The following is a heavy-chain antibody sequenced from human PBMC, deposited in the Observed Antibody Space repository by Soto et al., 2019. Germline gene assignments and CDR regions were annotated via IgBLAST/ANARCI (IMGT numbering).Heavy chain of an antibody. CDR2: ISGSGGST. CDR3: ANFPAGTDY. Sequence: GVLRLSCAASGFTFSSYAMSWVRQAPGKGLEWVSAISGSGGSTYYAASVKGRFTISRDNSKNTLYLQMNSLRAEDTAVYYCANFPAGTDYWGQGTLVTVSS. D-gene: IGHD6-13*01. CDR1: GFTFSSYA. J-gene: IGHJ4*02. V-gene: IGHV3-23*01.